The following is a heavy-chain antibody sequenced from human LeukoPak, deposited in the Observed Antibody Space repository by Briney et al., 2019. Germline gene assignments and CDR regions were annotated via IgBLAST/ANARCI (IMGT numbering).Heavy chain of an antibody. CDR1: GFTFGSYS. Sequence: GGSLRLSCAASGFTFGSYSMNWVRQAPGKGLEWVSYISSSSVTIYYADSVTGRFTISRDNAKNSLYLQMNSLRDEDTAVYYCARDGYTYPYYFDYWGQGTLVTVSS. CDR2: ISSSSVTI. J-gene: IGHJ4*02. D-gene: IGHD5-18*01. CDR3: ARDGYTYPYYFDY. V-gene: IGHV3-48*02.